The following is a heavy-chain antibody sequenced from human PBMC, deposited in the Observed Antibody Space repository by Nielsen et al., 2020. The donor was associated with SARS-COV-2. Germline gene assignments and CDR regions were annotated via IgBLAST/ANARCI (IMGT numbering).Heavy chain of an antibody. CDR2: ISWNSGSI. CDR1: GFTFDDYA. CDR3: AKFGSTDY. Sequence: SLKISCAASGFTFDDYAMHWVRQAPGKGLEWVSGISWNSGSIGYADSVKGRFTISRDNAKNSLYLQMNGLRAEDTALYYCAKFGSTDYWGQGTLVTVSS. J-gene: IGHJ4*02. V-gene: IGHV3-9*01. D-gene: IGHD2-2*01.